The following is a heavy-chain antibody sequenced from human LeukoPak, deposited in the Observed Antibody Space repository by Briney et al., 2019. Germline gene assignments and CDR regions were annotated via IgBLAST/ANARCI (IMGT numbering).Heavy chain of an antibody. Sequence: SETLSLTCTVSGGSISSYYWSWIRQPPGKGLEWIGYIYYSGSTNYNPSLKSRVTISVDTSKNQFSLKLSSVTAADTAVYYCARNDGSSHDAFDIWGQGTMVTVSS. J-gene: IGHJ3*02. CDR2: IYYSGST. D-gene: IGHD6-6*01. CDR1: GGSISSYY. CDR3: ARNDGSSHDAFDI. V-gene: IGHV4-59*01.